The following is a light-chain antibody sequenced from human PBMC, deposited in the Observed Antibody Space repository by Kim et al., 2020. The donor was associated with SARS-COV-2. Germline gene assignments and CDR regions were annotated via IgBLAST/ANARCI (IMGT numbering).Light chain of an antibody. J-gene: IGKJ4*01. CDR3: TQSLQPPLT. V-gene: IGKV2-28*01. CDR2: LGS. Sequence: IVVTQSPVSLSVTPGESASISCRSSESLLHSNGYNYLSWYVQRPGQSPKLLIFLGSSRAAGVPDRFSASGSRTHFTLRVSRLEASDVGFYFCTQSLQPPLTFGGGTKVDIK. CDR1: ESLLHSNGYNY.